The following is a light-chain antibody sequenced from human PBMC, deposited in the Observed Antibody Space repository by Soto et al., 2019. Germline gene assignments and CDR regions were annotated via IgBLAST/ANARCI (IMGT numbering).Light chain of an antibody. V-gene: IGKV1-27*01. CDR2: DAS. Sequence: DIQMTQSPSSLSASVGDRVTIACRASQDIFDYLAWCQQKPGKVPELLIYDASTLQLGVPARFSGSGSGTDFTLTISGLQPEDAATYYCQRYNRAPFSFGPGTKVDIK. CDR3: QRYNRAPFS. J-gene: IGKJ3*01. CDR1: QDIFDY.